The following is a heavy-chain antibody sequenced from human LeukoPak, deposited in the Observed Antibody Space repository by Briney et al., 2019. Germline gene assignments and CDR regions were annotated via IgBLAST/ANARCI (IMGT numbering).Heavy chain of an antibody. CDR3: AREGWVYGSGSYKSWFDP. Sequence: GGSLRLSCAASGFTFSDYYMSWLREAPGKGLEWVSYISSSGSTIYYADSVKGRFTISRDNAKNSLYLQMNSLRAEDTAVYYCAREGWVYGSGSYKSWFDPWGQGTLVTVSS. D-gene: IGHD3-10*01. CDR1: GFTFSDYY. J-gene: IGHJ5*02. CDR2: ISSSGSTI. V-gene: IGHV3-11*01.